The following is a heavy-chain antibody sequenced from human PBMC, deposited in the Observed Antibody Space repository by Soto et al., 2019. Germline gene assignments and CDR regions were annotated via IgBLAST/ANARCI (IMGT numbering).Heavy chain of an antibody. CDR3: AKGGAIVAAGHRVYLYNAMDV. CDR2: INPNSGDT. Sequence: XSVKVSCKASGYTFTGYYVHWVRQAPGQGLEWMGWINPNSGDTYLAQRFQGRVTMNRDTSIGTAYMELRGLTSDDTAEYYCAKGGAIVAAGHRVYLYNAMDVWGQGNTVTVS. V-gene: IGHV1-2*02. CDR1: GYTFTGYY. J-gene: IGHJ6*02. D-gene: IGHD1-26*01.